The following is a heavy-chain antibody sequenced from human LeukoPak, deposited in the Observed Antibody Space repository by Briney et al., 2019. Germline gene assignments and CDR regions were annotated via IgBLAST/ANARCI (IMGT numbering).Heavy chain of an antibody. CDR1: GFTFSTYT. Sequence: PGGSLRLSCAASGFTFSTYTMHWVRQAPGKGLEWVAVISYDGSNKYYADSVKGRFTISRDNSKNTLYLQMNSLRAEDTAVYHCARAEQQLESDYWGQGTLVTVSS. J-gene: IGHJ4*02. D-gene: IGHD6-13*01. CDR3: ARAEQQLESDY. CDR2: ISYDGSNK. V-gene: IGHV3-30-3*01.